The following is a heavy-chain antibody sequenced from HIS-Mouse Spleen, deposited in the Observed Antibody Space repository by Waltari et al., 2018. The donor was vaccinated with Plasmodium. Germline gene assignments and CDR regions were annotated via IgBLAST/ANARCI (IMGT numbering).Heavy chain of an antibody. J-gene: IGHJ4*02. V-gene: IGHV3-15*02. Sequence: EVQLVESGGALVKPGGSLRLSCSASGSTFLHSWVCWVRQAPGKGLEVGGRIKSKTDGGTTDYAAPVKGRFTISRDDSKNTLYLQMNSLKTEDTAVYYCTTPGQVGYWGQGTLVTVSS. CDR3: TTPGQVGY. CDR1: GSTFLHSW. CDR2: IKSKTDGGTT. D-gene: IGHD2-15*01.